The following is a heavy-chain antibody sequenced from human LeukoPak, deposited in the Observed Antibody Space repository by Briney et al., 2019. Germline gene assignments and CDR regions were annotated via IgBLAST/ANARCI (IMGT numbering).Heavy chain of an antibody. D-gene: IGHD3-10*01. CDR2: ISYDGSNK. J-gene: IGHJ4*02. V-gene: IGHV3-30-3*01. Sequence: QPGGSLRLSCAASGFTFSSYAMHWVRQAPGKGLEWVAVISYDGSNKYYADSVKGRFTISRDNSKNTLYLQMNSLRAEDTAVYYCARDYYGSGSYYNGGYWGQGTLVTVSS. CDR3: ARDYYGSGSYYNGGY. CDR1: GFTFSSYA.